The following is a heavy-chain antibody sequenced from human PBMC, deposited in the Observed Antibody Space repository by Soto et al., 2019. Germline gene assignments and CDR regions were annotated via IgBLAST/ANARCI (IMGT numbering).Heavy chain of an antibody. D-gene: IGHD6-19*01. CDR1: GFTFDDYA. V-gene: IGHV3-9*01. CDR2: ISWNSGSI. Sequence: EVQLVESGGGLVQPGRSLRLSCAASGFTFDDYAMHWVRQAPGKGLEWVSGISWNSGSIGYADSVKGRFTISRDNAKNTLYVQMNSVRAEDTALYYCAKDRDGSGWYGPFDYWGQGTLVTVSS. CDR3: AKDRDGSGWYGPFDY. J-gene: IGHJ4*02.